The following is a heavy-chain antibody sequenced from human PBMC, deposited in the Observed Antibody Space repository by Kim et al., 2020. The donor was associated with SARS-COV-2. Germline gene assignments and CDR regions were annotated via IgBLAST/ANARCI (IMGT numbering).Heavy chain of an antibody. J-gene: IGHJ4*02. Sequence: SETLSLTCTVSGSSISSGGYYWSWIRQHPGKGLEWIGYIYYSGSTYYNPSLKSRVTISVDTSKNQFSLKLSSVTAADTAVYYCARAPPSTELLWFGELWGWGQGTLVTVSS. CDR1: GSSISSGGYY. D-gene: IGHD3-10*01. CDR2: IYYSGST. CDR3: ARAPPSTELLWFGELWG. V-gene: IGHV4-31*03.